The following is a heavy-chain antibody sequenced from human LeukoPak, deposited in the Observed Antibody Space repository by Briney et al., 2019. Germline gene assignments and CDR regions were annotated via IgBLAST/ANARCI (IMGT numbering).Heavy chain of an antibody. CDR3: ARVRIGGLLLFNLFNP. Sequence: GASVKVSCKASGYTFTSYGISWVRQAPGQGLEWMGWISAYNGNTNYAQKLQGRVTMTTDTSTSTAYMELRSLRSDDTAVYYCARVRIGGLLLFNLFNPWGQASLATVSS. CDR2: ISAYNGNT. D-gene: IGHD2-15*01. J-gene: IGHJ5*02. CDR1: GYTFTSYG. V-gene: IGHV1-18*01.